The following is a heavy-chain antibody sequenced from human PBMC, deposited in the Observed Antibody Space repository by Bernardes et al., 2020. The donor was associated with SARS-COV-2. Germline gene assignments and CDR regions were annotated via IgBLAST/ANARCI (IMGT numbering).Heavy chain of an antibody. V-gene: IGHV3-21*01. CDR3: ARSRGITTFLFSSVKDLSRDGMDV. CDR2: ISSSSSYI. D-gene: IGHD3-3*01. CDR1: GFTFSSYS. Sequence: GGSLRLSCAASGFTFSSYSMNWVRQAPGKGLEWVSSISSSSSYIYYADSVKGRFTISRDNAKNSLYLQMNSLRAEDTAVYYCARSRGITTFLFSSVKDLSRDGMDVWGQGTTVTVSS. J-gene: IGHJ6*02.